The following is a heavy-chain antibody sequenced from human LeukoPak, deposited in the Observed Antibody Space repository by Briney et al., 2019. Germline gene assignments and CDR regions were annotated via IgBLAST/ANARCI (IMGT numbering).Heavy chain of an antibody. Sequence: GASVKVSCKCSGYSFISYDINWVRQATGQGLEWLGWMNPNSGTTGYAQNFQGRVSMTRDTAISTAYLELSNLRSDDTAVYFCARNLARTGDFDYWGQGTLVTVSS. D-gene: IGHD5-12*01. V-gene: IGHV1-8*01. J-gene: IGHJ4*02. CDR1: GYSFISYD. CDR3: ARNLARTGDFDY. CDR2: MNPNSGTT.